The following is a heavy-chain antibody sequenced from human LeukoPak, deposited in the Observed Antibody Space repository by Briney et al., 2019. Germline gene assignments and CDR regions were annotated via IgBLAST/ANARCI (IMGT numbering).Heavy chain of an antibody. Sequence: SGGSLRLSCAASGFTFSSYALSWVRQAPGKGLEWVSAISDSGGSTYYADSVKGRFTISRDNSKNTLYLQMNSLRAEDTAVYYCAKDRARGYRWGQGTLVTVSS. CDR1: GFTFSSYA. V-gene: IGHV3-23*01. CDR3: AKDRARGYR. J-gene: IGHJ4*02. CDR2: ISDSGGST. D-gene: IGHD5-12*01.